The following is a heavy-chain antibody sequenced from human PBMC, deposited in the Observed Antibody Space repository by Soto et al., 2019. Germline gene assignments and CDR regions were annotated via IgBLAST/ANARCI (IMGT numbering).Heavy chain of an antibody. CDR2: ISSGGGS. J-gene: IGHJ4*02. D-gene: IGHD2-15*01. CDR1: GFTLSNYA. CDR3: AKDGAPRYCSRSSCHPAGAY. V-gene: IGHV3-23*01. Sequence: GSLRLSCEVSGFTLSNYAMTWVRQVPGKGLEWVASISSGGGSSHADSVKGRFTISRDNSNNMLYLQMDSLRAEDTAVYYCAKDGAPRYCSRSSCHPAGAYWGQGTLVTVSS.